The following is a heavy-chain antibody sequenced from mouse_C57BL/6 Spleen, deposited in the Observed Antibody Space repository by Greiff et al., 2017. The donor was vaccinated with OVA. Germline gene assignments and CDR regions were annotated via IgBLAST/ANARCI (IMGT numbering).Heavy chain of an antibody. D-gene: IGHD4-1*01. J-gene: IGHJ3*01. CDR3: ARLTGKTCAY. Sequence: EVQGVESGGGLVKPGGSLKLSCAASGFTFSSYTMSWVRQTPEKRLEWVATISGGGGNTYYPDSVKGRFTISRDNAKNTLYLQMSSLRSEDTALYYCARLTGKTCAYWGQGTLVTVSA. V-gene: IGHV5-9*01. CDR1: GFTFSSYT. CDR2: ISGGGGNT.